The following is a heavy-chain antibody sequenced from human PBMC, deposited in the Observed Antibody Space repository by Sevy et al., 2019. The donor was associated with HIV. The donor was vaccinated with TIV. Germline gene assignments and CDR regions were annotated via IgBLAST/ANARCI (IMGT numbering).Heavy chain of an antibody. Sequence: GGSLRLSCAASGFTFSTFAMDWVRQAPGKGLEWVSSVSTGRDLFYADSVKGRFTLSTDSAKNSMFLHMNSLRVDDTGIYYCVREGSGHPDFDYWGQGTLVTVSS. CDR2: VSTGRDL. CDR3: VREGSGHPDFDY. D-gene: IGHD2-15*01. CDR1: GFTFSTFA. V-gene: IGHV3-21*04. J-gene: IGHJ4*02.